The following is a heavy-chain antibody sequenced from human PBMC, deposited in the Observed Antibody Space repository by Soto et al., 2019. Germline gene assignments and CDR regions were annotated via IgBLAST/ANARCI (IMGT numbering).Heavy chain of an antibody. CDR1: GGSFSGYY. J-gene: IGHJ6*02. CDR2: INHSGST. D-gene: IGHD2-15*01. V-gene: IGHV4-34*01. Sequence: QVQLQQWGAGLLKPSETLSLTCAVYGGSFSGYYWSWIRQPPGKGLEWIGEINHSGSTNYNPSLKSRVTISVDTSKIQFSLKLSSVTAADTAVYYCARVQLGYCSGGSCYSAPMDVWGQGTTVTVSS. CDR3: ARVQLGYCSGGSCYSAPMDV.